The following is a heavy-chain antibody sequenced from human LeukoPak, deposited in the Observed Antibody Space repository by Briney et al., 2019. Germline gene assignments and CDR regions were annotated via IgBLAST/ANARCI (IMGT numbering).Heavy chain of an antibody. V-gene: IGHV1-18*01. J-gene: IGHJ4*02. Sequence: ASVKVSCKASGYTFTSYGISWVRQAPGQGLEWMGWISGYNGNTNYAQKLQGRVTMTTDTSTSTAYMELRSLRSDDTAVYYCASSGYYDSSGLVFDYWGQGTLVTVSS. CDR1: GYTFTSYG. D-gene: IGHD3-22*01. CDR3: ASSGYYDSSGLVFDY. CDR2: ISGYNGNT.